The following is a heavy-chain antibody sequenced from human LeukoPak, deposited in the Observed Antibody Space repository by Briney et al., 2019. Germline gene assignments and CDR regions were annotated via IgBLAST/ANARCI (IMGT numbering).Heavy chain of an antibody. CDR2: IYNSGST. CDR3: ARAASRIGGRFDP. V-gene: IGHV4-31*03. CDR1: GGSISSGGYY. J-gene: IGHJ5*02. D-gene: IGHD2-15*01. Sequence: SETLSLTCTVSGGSISSGGYYWSWIRQHPGKGLEWIGYIYNSGSTYYNPSLKSRVTISVDTSKNQFSLKLISVTVADTAVYYCARAASRIGGRFDPWGQGTLVTVSS.